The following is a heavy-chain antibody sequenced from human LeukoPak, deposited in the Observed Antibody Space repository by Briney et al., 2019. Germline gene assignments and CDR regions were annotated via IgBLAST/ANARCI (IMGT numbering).Heavy chain of an antibody. CDR3: AKDLYDSYGDY. V-gene: IGHV3-23*01. CDR2: ISGSGGST. CDR1: GFPFSRHA. J-gene: IGHJ4*02. D-gene: IGHD5-18*01. Sequence: PGGSLRLSCAASGFPFSRHAMSWVRQAPGEGLEWVSAISGSGGSTYYADSVKGRFTISRDNSKNTLYLQMNSLRAEETTVYYCAKDLYDSYGDYWGQGTLVTVPS.